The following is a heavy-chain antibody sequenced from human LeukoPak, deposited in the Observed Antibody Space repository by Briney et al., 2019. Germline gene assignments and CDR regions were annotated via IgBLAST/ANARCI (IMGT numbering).Heavy chain of an antibody. Sequence: SETLSLTCTVSDGSIINNNHYWGWTRQPPGKGLEWIGSISYSGGTAYNPSLRSRVTISVDTSKNQFSLEVNSVTAADTAVYYCAREVEYYDSSGYRPHAFDIWGQGTLVTVSS. D-gene: IGHD3-22*01. CDR1: DGSIINNNHY. CDR2: ISYSGGT. J-gene: IGHJ3*02. CDR3: AREVEYYDSSGYRPHAFDI. V-gene: IGHV4-39*02.